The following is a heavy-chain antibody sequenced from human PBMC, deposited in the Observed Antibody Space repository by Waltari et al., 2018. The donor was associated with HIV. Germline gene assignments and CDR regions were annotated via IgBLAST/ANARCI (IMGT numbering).Heavy chain of an antibody. Sequence: QITLKESGPTLVKPTQTLTLTCTFSGFSLNSSGVGVGWIRQPPGKALEWLALIYWDGDKRYSPSLKSRLTITKDTSKNQVVLTMTSMDPVDTATYYCAHRAYCSGGSCYSHAPDFDYWGQGALVTVSS. D-gene: IGHD2-15*01. CDR1: GFSLNSSGVG. CDR3: AHRAYCSGGSCYSHAPDFDY. V-gene: IGHV2-5*02. J-gene: IGHJ4*02. CDR2: IYWDGDK.